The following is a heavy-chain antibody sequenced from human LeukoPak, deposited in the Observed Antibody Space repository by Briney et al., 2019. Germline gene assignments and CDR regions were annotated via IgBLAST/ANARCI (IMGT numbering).Heavy chain of an antibody. CDR1: GGTFSSYA. CDR3: ARDLHPGGHTDAFDI. J-gene: IGHJ3*02. V-gene: IGHV1-69*06. D-gene: IGHD3-10*01. CDR2: IIPIFGTA. Sequence: ASVKVSCKASGGTFSSYAISWVRQAPGQGLEWMGGIIPIFGTANYAQKFQGRVTITADKSTSTAYMELSSLRAEDTAVYYCARDLHPGGHTDAFDIWGQGTMVTVSS.